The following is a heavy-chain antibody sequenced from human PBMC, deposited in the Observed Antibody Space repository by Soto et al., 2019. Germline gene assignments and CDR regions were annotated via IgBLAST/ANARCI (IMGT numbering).Heavy chain of an antibody. CDR2: ISYDGSNK. Sequence: QVQLVESGGGVVQPGRSLRLSCAASGFTFSSYGMHWVRQAPGKGLEWVAVISYDGSNKYYADSVKGRFTISRDNSKNTLYLQMNSRRAEDTAVYYCASTPGYYDSSGYYSTGDYFDYWGQGTLVTVSS. J-gene: IGHJ4*02. D-gene: IGHD3-22*01. CDR1: GFTFSSYG. V-gene: IGHV3-30*03. CDR3: ASTPGYYDSSGYYSTGDYFDY.